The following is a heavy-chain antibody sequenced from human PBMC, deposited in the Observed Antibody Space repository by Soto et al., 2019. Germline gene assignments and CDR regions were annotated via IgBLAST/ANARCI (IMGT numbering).Heavy chain of an antibody. CDR3: ARLVGAYDSYFGH. CDR1: GYDFARTW. CDR2: IYPGDSET. V-gene: IGHV5-51*01. Sequence: PGESLKISCKASGYDFARTWIGWVRQLPGKGLDWLGIIYPGDSETRYSPSFRGQVTFSVDMSISTAYLQWSSLKTSDIAIYYCARLVGAYDSYFGHWGQGPRVTVSS. J-gene: IGHJ4*02. D-gene: IGHD5-12*01.